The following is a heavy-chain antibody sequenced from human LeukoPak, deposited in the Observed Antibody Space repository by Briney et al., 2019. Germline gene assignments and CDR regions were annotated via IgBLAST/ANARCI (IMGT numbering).Heavy chain of an antibody. CDR3: ARGVAAANRRYYYGMDV. Sequence: GGSLRLSCAASGFTFSSYAMSWVRQAPGKGLEWVSTMLGSGATTYYADSMRGRFTISRDNSKNTLYLQMNSLRAEDTAVYYCARGVAAANRRYYYGMDVWGQGTTVTVSS. J-gene: IGHJ6*02. D-gene: IGHD6-13*01. CDR1: GFTFSSYA. CDR2: MLGSGATT. V-gene: IGHV3-23*01.